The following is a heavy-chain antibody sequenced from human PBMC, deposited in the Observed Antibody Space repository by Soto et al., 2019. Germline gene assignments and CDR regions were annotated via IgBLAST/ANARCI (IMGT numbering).Heavy chain of an antibody. CDR1: VYTFTGHY. Sequence: ASVRFTCKASVYTFTGHYIHWVRHAPEQGPEWMGEIGPESGATRYAQRFQGRVTMTRDMSITTVYMELNNLSPDDTAVYYCGRGRSGQIVVFYWGQGNPVTVSS. D-gene: IGHD1-26*01. CDR3: GRGRSGQIVVFY. V-gene: IGHV1-2*02. J-gene: IGHJ4*02. CDR2: IGPESGAT.